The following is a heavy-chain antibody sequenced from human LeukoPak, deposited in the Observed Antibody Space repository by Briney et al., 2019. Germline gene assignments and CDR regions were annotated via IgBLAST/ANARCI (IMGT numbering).Heavy chain of an antibody. CDR1: GGSISSGGYY. CDR2: IYYSGST. CDR3: ARDSGSSGSRLFDY. V-gene: IGHV4-30-4*08. Sequence: TSETLSLTCTVSGGSISSGGYYWSWIRQHPGKGLEWIGYIYYSGSTYYNPSLKSRVTISVDTSKNQFSLKLSSVTAADTAVYYCARDSGSSGSRLFDYWGQGTLVTVSS. J-gene: IGHJ4*02. D-gene: IGHD3-22*01.